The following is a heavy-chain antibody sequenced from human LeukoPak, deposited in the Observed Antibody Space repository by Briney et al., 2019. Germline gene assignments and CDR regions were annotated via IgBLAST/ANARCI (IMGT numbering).Heavy chain of an antibody. CDR1: GFSVSQHE. Sequence: PGGSLRLSCAASGFSVSQHEMHWVRQAPGKGLEWVAVMSQDGRTALYIDSLKGRFIISKDTSTDTVYLQMNSLRVEDTAVYYCARDPKVGSPDYFDYWSQGTLVTVSP. J-gene: IGHJ4*02. CDR3: ARDPKVGSPDYFDY. D-gene: IGHD3-16*01. V-gene: IGHV3-30-3*01. CDR2: MSQDGRTA.